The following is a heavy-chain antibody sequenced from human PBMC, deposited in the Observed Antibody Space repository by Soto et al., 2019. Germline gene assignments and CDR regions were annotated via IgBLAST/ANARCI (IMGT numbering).Heavy chain of an antibody. CDR1: VYTLTGYY. D-gene: IGHD6-19*01. CDR3: ARVEAVAGTIGY. J-gene: IGHJ4*02. CDR2: VNPNSGGT. V-gene: IGHV1-2*02. Sequence: ASVKVSCKDSVYTLTGYYMHWVRQAPGQGLEWMGWVNPNSGGTNYAQKFQGRVTMTRDTSISTAYMELSRLRSDDTAVYYCARVEAVAGTIGYWGQGTLVTVSS.